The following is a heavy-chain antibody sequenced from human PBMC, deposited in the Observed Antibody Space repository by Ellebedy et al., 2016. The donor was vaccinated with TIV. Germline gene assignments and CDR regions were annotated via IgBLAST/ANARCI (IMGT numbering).Heavy chain of an antibody. CDR2: ISGGGGST. CDR1: GFTFSSYA. J-gene: IGHJ4*02. V-gene: IGHV3-23*01. CDR3: ATNHGAAGTLCLDY. D-gene: IGHD6-13*01. Sequence: GGSLRLXXAASGFTFSSYAMSWVRQAPGKGLEWVSAISGGGGSTYYADSVKGRFTISRDNSKNTLYLQMNSLRADDMAVYYCATNHGAAGTLCLDYWGQGTLVTVSS.